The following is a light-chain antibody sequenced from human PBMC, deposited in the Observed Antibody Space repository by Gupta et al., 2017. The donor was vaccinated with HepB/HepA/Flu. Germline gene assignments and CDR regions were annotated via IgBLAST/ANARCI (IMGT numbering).Light chain of an antibody. CDR1: RGISNF. CDR3: HQYNSYPRT. V-gene: IGKV1-16*02. Sequence: DIQMTQSPSSLSASVGDRVTITWRASRGISNFLAWFQQKPGKAPKSLIYSASTLHTGVPSKFSGSGSGTDFTLTIAGLQPEDFATYYCHQYNSYPRTFGQGTKVEIK. CDR2: SAS. J-gene: IGKJ1*01.